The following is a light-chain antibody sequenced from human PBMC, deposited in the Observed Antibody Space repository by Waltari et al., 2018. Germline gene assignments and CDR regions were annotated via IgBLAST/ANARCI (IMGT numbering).Light chain of an antibody. Sequence: QSALTQPASVSGSPGQSITISCTGTSSDVGNYNYVTWYQPPPGKAPKLMIYEVINRPSGVSNRFAGSKSGNTASLTISGLQTEDEADYYCSSYATSSPYVFGTGTQVTVL. J-gene: IGLJ1*01. CDR2: EVI. CDR3: SSYATSSPYV. V-gene: IGLV2-14*01. CDR1: SSDVGNYNY.